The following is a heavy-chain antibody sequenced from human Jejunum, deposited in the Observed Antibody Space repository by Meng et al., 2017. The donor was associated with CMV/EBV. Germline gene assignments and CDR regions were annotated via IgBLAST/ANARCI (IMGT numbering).Heavy chain of an antibody. CDR3: ARGFWDIVVVPASTSVWDY. CDR2: IKQDGSEK. CDR1: SSYW. J-gene: IGHJ4*02. Sequence: SSYWMSWVRQAPGKGLEGVANIKQDGSEKYYVDSVRGRFTISRDSAKNSLYLQMNSLRAEDTAVYYCARGFWDIVVVPASTSVWDYWGRGTLVTVSS. D-gene: IGHD2-2*01. V-gene: IGHV3-7*01.